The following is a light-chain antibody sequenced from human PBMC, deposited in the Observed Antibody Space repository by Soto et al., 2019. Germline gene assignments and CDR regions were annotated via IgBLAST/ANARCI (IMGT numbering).Light chain of an antibody. J-gene: IGLJ3*02. V-gene: IGLV2-8*01. CDR1: NGDVGGYNY. Sequence: QSALTQPPSASGSPGQSVTISCTGTNGDVGGYNYVSWYQQYPGKAPRLLIYEVTKRPSGVPDRFSGSKSGNSAYLTVSGRQAEDEADYYSNSFAGSAKWVFGGWTKLTVL. CDR3: NSFAGSAKWV. CDR2: EVT.